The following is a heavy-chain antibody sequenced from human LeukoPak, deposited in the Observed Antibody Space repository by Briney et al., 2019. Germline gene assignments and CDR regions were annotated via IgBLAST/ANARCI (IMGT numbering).Heavy chain of an antibody. V-gene: IGHV3-7*01. J-gene: IGHJ5*02. CDR1: GFTLSSYA. Sequence: PGGSLRLSCAVSGFTLSSYAMHWVRQAPGKGLEWVANIKQDGSEKYYVDSVKGRYTISRDNAKNSLYLQMNSLRAEDTAVYYWASLRGGNWFDPWGQGTLVTVSS. CDR2: IKQDGSEK. D-gene: IGHD3-16*01. CDR3: ASLRGGNWFDP.